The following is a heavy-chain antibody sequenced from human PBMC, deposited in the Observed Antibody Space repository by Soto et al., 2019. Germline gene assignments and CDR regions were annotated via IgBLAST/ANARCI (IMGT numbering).Heavy chain of an antibody. V-gene: IGHV4-34*01. J-gene: IGHJ6*03. CDR1: GGSFSGYY. CDR2: INHSGST. D-gene: IGHD6-13*01. Sequence: SETLSLTCAVYGGSFSGYYWSWIRQPPGKGLEWIGEINHSGSTNYNPSLKSRVTISVDTSKNQFSLKLSSVTAADTAVYYCARGLDSSSLYYCYYYMDGWGKGTTVTVSS. CDR3: ARGLDSSSLYYCYYYMDG.